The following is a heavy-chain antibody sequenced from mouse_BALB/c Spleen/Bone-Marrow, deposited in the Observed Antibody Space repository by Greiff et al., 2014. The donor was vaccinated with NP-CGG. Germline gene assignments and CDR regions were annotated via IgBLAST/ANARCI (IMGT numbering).Heavy chain of an antibody. V-gene: IGHV1-54*01. J-gene: IGHJ4*01. CDR1: GYAFTNYL. CDR2: INPGSGGT. CDR3: ARWDYAMDY. Sequence: QVQLQQPGAELVRPGTSVKVSCKASGYAFTNYLIEWAKQRPGQGLEWIGVINPGSGGTNYNEKFKGKATLTADKSSSTAYMQLSSLTSDDSAVYFCARWDYAMDYWGQGTSVTVSS.